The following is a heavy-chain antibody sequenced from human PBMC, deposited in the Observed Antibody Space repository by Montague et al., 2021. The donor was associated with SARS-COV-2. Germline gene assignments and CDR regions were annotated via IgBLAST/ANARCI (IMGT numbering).Heavy chain of an antibody. V-gene: IGHV4-34*01. CDR2: INHTGNT. CDR1: GGSFSNKY. J-gene: IGHJ4*02. D-gene: IGHD1-26*01. CDR3: ARGLMSGSYYLGLDY. Sequence: SETLSLTCAVYGGSFSNKYWTWIRQPPGKGLEWIGEINHTGNTNYKPSLKRRVTISVDTSKNQFSPKVSSVTAADTAVYYCARGLMSGSYYLGLDYWGQGTLVTVSS.